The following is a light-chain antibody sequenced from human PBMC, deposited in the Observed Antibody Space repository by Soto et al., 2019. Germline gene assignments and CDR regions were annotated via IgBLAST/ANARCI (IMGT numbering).Light chain of an antibody. CDR1: QSISSW. CDR3: QQYNSSWT. J-gene: IGKJ1*01. CDR2: KAS. V-gene: IGKV1-5*03. Sequence: DIGKRPGPSTLISSERDSVAMGCRASQSISSWLAWYQQKPGKAPKLLIYKASSLESGVPSRFSGSGSGTEFTLTISSLQPDYSATYYCQQYNSSWTFGQGTKVDIK.